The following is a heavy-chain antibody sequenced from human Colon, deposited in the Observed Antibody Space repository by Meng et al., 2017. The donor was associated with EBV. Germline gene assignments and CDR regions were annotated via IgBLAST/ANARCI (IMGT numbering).Heavy chain of an antibody. Sequence: QVQRQESGPGMVKPSQTLSLTCTVSGDSITSGDYSWNWIRQPPGKGLEWIGYIYSSGNTFYNPSLHSRVTMSVDTSKNQFSLKLTSVTAADTAVYYCARGGYYSFDYWGQRTLVTVSS. CDR3: ARGGYYSFDY. CDR2: IYSSGNT. J-gene: IGHJ4*02. V-gene: IGHV4-30-4*01. CDR1: GDSITSGDYS. D-gene: IGHD5-18*01.